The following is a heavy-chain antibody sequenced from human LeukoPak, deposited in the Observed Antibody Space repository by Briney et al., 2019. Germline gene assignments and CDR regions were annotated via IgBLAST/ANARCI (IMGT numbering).Heavy chain of an antibody. CDR3: ARQGRVTTRIFGVVITDSRFDY. V-gene: IGHV4-39*01. CDR1: GGSISSNSYY. J-gene: IGHJ4*02. D-gene: IGHD3-3*01. Sequence: SETLSLTCTVSGGSISSNSYYWGWIRQPPGKGLEWIGSMYYSGSTYYNPSLKSRVTISVDTSKNQFSLKLSSVTAADTAVYYCARQGRVTTRIFGVVITDSRFDYWGQGTLVTVSS. CDR2: MYYSGST.